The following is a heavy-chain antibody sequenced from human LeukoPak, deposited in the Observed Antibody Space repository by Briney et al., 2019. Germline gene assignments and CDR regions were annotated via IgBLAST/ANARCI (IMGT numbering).Heavy chain of an antibody. CDR3: ASTYSRSWYSWVIFDY. Sequence: SETLSHTCTVSGGSISSYYWSWIRQPPGKGLEWIGYIYTSGSTNYNPSLKSRVTISVDTSKNQFSLKLSSVTGADTAVYYWASTYSRSWYSWVIFDYWGQGTLVTVSS. V-gene: IGHV4-4*09. CDR2: IYTSGST. CDR1: GGSISSYY. J-gene: IGHJ4*02. D-gene: IGHD6-13*01.